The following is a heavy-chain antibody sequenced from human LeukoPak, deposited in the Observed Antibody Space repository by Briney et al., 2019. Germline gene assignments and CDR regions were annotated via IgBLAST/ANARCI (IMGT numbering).Heavy chain of an antibody. V-gene: IGHV4-34*01. J-gene: IGHJ5*02. CDR1: GGPFTGYY. CDR2: INHGEST. CDR3: ARGRLARNWFDP. Sequence: SETLSLTCAVSGGPFTGYYWNWIRQPPGQGLSWIGEINHGESTTYNPSLKSRVTMSIDTSKNQFSLNLISVTAADTAVYYCARGRLARNWFDPWGQGTLVTVSS.